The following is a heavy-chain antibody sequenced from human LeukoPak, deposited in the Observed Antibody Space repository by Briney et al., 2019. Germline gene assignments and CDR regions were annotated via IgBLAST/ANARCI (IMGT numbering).Heavy chain of an antibody. D-gene: IGHD2-2*01. CDR3: ARDLVPAAPHLDYYYYYMDV. CDR2: ISAYNGNT. V-gene: IGHV1-18*01. CDR1: GYTFTSYG. J-gene: IGHJ6*03. Sequence: ASVKVSCKASGYTFTSYGISWVRQTPGQGLEWMGWISAYNGNTNYAQKLQGRVTMTTDTSTSTAYMELRSLRSDDTAVYYCARDLVPAAPHLDYYYYYMDVWGKGTTVTVSS.